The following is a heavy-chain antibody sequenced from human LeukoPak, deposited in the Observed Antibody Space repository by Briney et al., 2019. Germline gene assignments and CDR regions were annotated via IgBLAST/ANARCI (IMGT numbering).Heavy chain of an antibody. J-gene: IGHJ2*01. CDR3: VGGFHNYDFWSAGPRGYFDL. CDR2: IRNRANSNTI. D-gene: IGHD3-3*01. V-gene: IGHV3-72*01. Sequence: GGSLRLSCAASGFTFSDYYMDWVRQAPGKGPEWVARIRNRANSNTIEYAASVKGRFTISRDDSKNTLYLQMNSLKTEDTAVYYCVGGFHNYDFWSAGPRGYFDLWGRGTLVTVSS. CDR1: GFTFSDYY.